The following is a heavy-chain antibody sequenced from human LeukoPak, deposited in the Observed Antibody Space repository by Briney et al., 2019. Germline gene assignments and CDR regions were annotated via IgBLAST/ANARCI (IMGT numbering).Heavy chain of an antibody. V-gene: IGHV4-39*01. CDR1: GGSINTPNYY. CDR2: IHHSGST. Sequence: SETLSLTCTVSGGSINTPNYYWGWIRQTPGKGLEWIGEIHHSGSTNYNPSLKSRVTISVDTSKNQFSLKLSSVTAADTAVYYCARTWLVNWFDPWGQGTLVTVSS. D-gene: IGHD6-19*01. CDR3: ARTWLVNWFDP. J-gene: IGHJ5*02.